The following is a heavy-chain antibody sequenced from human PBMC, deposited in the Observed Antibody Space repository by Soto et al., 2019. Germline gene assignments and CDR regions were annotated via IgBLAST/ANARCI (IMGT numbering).Heavy chain of an antibody. CDR1: GGSISSSSYY. D-gene: IGHD1-1*01. CDR2: IYYSGST. J-gene: IGHJ4*02. CDR3: ARSSQYNWNDFGY. V-gene: IGHV4-39*01. Sequence: QLQLQESGPGLVKPSETLSLTCTVSGGSISSSSYYWGWIRQPPGKGLEWIGSIYYSGSTYYNPSLKSRVTISVDTSKNQFTLKLSSVTAADTTVYYCARSSQYNWNDFGYWGQGTLVTVSS.